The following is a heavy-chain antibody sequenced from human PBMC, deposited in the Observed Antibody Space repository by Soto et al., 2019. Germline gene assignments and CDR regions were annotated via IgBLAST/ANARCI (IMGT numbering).Heavy chain of an antibody. J-gene: IGHJ4*02. CDR3: ARGTRFGSY. V-gene: IGHV1-8*02. D-gene: IGHD3-3*01. Sequence: ASVKVSCKASGYTFTIYGISWVRQATEQGLEWMGWMDPNSGHTGYAQKFQGRVTMTRNTSISTAYMELSSLRSEDTAVYYCARGTRFGSYWGQGTLVTVSS. CDR2: MDPNSGHT. CDR1: GYTFTIYG.